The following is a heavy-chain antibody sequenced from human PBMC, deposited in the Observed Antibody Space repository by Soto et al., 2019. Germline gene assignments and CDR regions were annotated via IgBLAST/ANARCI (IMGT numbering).Heavy chain of an antibody. J-gene: IGHJ5*02. CDR1: GFTFSSYS. CDR3: ARDRQGGEINWFDP. V-gene: IGHV3-48*02. CDR2: ISSSSSTI. Sequence: GGSLRLSCAASGFTFSSYSMNWVRQAPGKGLEWVSYISSSSSTIYYADSVKGRFTISRDNAKNSLYLQMNSLRDEDTAVYYCARDRQGGEINWFDPWGQGTLVTVSS. D-gene: IGHD3-10*01.